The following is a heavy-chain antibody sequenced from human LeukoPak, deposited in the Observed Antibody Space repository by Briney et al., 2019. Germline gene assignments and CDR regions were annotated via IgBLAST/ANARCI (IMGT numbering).Heavy chain of an antibody. CDR2: INQSGST. Sequence: SETLSLTCAVYGGPFSGYWSWIRQPPGKGLEWIGEINQSGSTNYNPSLKSRVIISRDTSKNEVSLKLTSVTAADTAVYFCGRRLFIDGWYKTWGQGTLVSVSP. J-gene: IGHJ4*02. V-gene: IGHV4-34*01. CDR3: GRRLFIDGWYKT. D-gene: IGHD1-1*01. CDR1: GGPFSGY.